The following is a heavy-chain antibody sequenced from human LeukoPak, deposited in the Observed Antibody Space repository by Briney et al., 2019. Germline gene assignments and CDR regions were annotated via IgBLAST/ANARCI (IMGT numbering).Heavy chain of an antibody. CDR1: GGSFSGYY. CDR2: INHSGST. J-gene: IGHJ3*02. CDR3: ARDFRPPDYDFWSGYPYAFDI. V-gene: IGHV4-34*01. Sequence: SETLSLTCAVYGGSFSGYYWSWIRQPPGKGLEWIGEINHSGSTNYNPSLKSRVTISVDTSKNQFSLKLSSVTAADTAVYYCARDFRPPDYDFWSGYPYAFDIWGQGTMVTVSS. D-gene: IGHD3-3*01.